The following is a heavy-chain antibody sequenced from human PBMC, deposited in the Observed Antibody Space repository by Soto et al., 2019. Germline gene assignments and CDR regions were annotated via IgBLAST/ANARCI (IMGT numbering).Heavy chain of an antibody. Sequence: SETLSLTCAVYGGSFSGDYWSWIRQPPGKGLEWIGEINHSGSTNYNPSLKSRVTISVDTSKNQFSLKLSSVTAADTAVYYCATSKRQWLTPKGAFDSWGQGTMVTVSS. CDR1: GGSFSGDY. D-gene: IGHD6-19*01. J-gene: IGHJ3*02. V-gene: IGHV4-34*01. CDR3: ATSKRQWLTPKGAFDS. CDR2: INHSGST.